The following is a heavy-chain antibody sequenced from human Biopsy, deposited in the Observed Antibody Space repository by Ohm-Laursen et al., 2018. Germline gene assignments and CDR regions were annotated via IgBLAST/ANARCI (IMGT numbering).Heavy chain of an antibody. CDR3: ARDRPSVSTYGVD. D-gene: IGHD3-3*01. J-gene: IGHJ4*02. CDR1: GYTFNAYD. Sequence: ASVKVSCKASGYTFNAYDINWVRQAAGQGPEWMGWMNPNSGNTGFARKFQGRITMTRSTSITTAYMELTNLRSEDTAVYYCARDRPSVSTYGVDWGQGTLVTVSS. V-gene: IGHV1-8*01. CDR2: MNPNSGNT.